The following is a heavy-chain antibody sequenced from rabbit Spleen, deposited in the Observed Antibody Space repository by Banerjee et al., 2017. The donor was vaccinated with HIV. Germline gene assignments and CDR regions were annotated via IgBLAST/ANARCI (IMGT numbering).Heavy chain of an antibody. CDR1: GFSFSSSYC. CDR2: IGTTGGST. D-gene: IGHD1-1*01. Sequence: QEQLEESGGDLVKPEGSLTLTCTASGFSFSSSYCICWVRQAPGKGLEWIACIGTTGGSTYYASWAKGRFTISKTSSTTVTLHMTSLTAADTATYFCARGAPDSGYGFSLWGPGTLVTVS. J-gene: IGHJ4*01. CDR3: ARGAPDSGYGFSL. V-gene: IGHV1S45*01.